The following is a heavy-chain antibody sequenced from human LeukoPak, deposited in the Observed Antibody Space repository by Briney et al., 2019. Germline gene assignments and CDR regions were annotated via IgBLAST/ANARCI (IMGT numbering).Heavy chain of an antibody. J-gene: IGHJ6*03. CDR2: ISSSGSTI. CDR3: ARDKESYYYYYMDV. V-gene: IGHV3-11*04. Sequence: GGSLRLSCAASGFTFTNYAMSWVRQAPGKGLEWVSYISSSGSTIYYADSVKGRFTISRDNAKNSLYLQMNSLRAEDTAVYYCARDKESYYYYYMDVWGKGTTVTVSS. CDR1: GFTFTNYA.